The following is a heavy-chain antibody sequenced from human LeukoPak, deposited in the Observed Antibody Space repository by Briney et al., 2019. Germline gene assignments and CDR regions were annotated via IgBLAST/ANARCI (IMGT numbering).Heavy chain of an antibody. CDR3: ASFRSGSYPRLDY. CDR2: ISSSSSYI. V-gene: IGHV3-21*01. J-gene: IGHJ4*02. D-gene: IGHD3-10*01. CDR1: GFTFSSYS. Sequence: GGSLRLSCAASGFTFSSYSMNWVRQAPGKGLEWVSSISSSSSYIYYADSVTGRFTISRDNAKNSLYLQMNSLRAEDTAVYYCASFRSGSYPRLDYWGQGTLVTVSS.